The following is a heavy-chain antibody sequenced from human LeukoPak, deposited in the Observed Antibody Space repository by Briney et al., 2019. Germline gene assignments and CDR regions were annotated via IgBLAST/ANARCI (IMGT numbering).Heavy chain of an antibody. D-gene: IGHD1-14*01. CDR2: IYPGDSNT. V-gene: IGHV5-51*01. CDR1: RYRITSYW. Sequence: GESLKITCQGSRYRITSYWIRWVRQVPGQGLEWLGIIYPGDSNTRYSPSLQGQVTISADDSINTAYLQWRSLKASDTAIYYCARRKDWYFDLWGPGTLVTVSS. J-gene: IGHJ2*01. CDR3: ARRKDWYFDL.